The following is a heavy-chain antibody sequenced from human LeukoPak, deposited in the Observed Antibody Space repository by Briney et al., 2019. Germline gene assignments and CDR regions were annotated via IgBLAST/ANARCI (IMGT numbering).Heavy chain of an antibody. CDR2: IIPILGIA. CDR1: GGTFSSYA. Sequence: ASVKVSCKASGGTFSSYAISWVRQAPGQGLEWMGGIIPILGIANYAQKFQGRVTITADKSTSTAYMELSSLRSEDTAVYYCARDLRGYGMDVWGQGTTVTVSS. V-gene: IGHV1-69*10. CDR3: ARDLRGYGMDV. D-gene: IGHD3-10*01. J-gene: IGHJ6*02.